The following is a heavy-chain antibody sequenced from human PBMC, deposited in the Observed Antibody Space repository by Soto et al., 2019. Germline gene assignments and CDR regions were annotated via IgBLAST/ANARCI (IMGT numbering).Heavy chain of an antibody. Sequence: LSLTCAVSGYSISSGYYWGWIRQPPGKGLEWIGSIYHSGSTYYNPSLKSRVTISVDTSKNQFSLKLSSVTAADTAVYYCAKSLYCTNGVCSNWFDPWGQGTLVTVSS. CDR3: AKSLYCTNGVCSNWFDP. J-gene: IGHJ5*02. CDR1: GYSISSGYY. CDR2: IYHSGST. V-gene: IGHV4-38-2*01. D-gene: IGHD2-8*01.